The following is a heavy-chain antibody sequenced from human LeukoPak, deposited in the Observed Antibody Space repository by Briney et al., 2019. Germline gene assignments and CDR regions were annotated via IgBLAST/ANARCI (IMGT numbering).Heavy chain of an antibody. V-gene: IGHV3-30-3*01. CDR2: MSGDGNHY. D-gene: IGHD2-15*01. CDR1: GFTFSTSS. CDR3: ARGSVATPPSFNY. J-gene: IGHJ4*02. Sequence: PGGSLRLSCAASGFTFSTSSMQWVRQAPGKGLEWLAVMSGDGNHYSYGDPVQGRLSISRDNSKNTLYLHMKSLRVEDTAFYYCARGSVATPPSFNYWGQGTLVTVSS.